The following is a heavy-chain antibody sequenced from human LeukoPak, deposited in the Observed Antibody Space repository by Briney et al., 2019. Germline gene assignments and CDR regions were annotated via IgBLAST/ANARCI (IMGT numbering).Heavy chain of an antibody. D-gene: IGHD1-26*01. J-gene: IGHJ5*02. CDR1: GGSFSGYY. CDR2: INHSGST. Sequence: SETLSLTCAVYGGSFSGYYWSWIRQPPGEGLEWIGEINHSGSTNYNPSLKSRVTISVDTSKNQFSLKLSSVTAADTAVYYCASFSSVGSYYWFDPWGQGTLVTVSS. V-gene: IGHV4-34*01. CDR3: ASFSSVGSYYWFDP.